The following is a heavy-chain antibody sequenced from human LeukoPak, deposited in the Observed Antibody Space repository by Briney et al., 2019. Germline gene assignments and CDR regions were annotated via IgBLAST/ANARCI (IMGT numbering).Heavy chain of an antibody. CDR2: ISAYNGNT. CDR3: ARGWEGDYVWGSYRYPGVDY. D-gene: IGHD3-16*02. J-gene: IGHJ4*02. Sequence: ASVKVSCKASGYTFTSYGISWVRQAPGQGLEWMGWISAYNGNTNYAQKLQGRVTMTTDTSTSTAYMELRSLRSDDTAVYYCARGWEGDYVWGSYRYPGVDYWGQGTLVTVSS. CDR1: GYTFTSYG. V-gene: IGHV1-18*01.